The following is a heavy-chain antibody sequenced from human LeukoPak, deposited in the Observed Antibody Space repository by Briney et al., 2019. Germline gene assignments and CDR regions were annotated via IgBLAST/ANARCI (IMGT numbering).Heavy chain of an antibody. D-gene: IGHD3-9*01. Sequence: GGSLRLSCAASGFTFSSYWMSWVRQAPGKGLEWVANIKQDGSEKYYVDSVKGRFTISRDNAKNSLYLQMNSLRAEDTAVYYCARGSAVLRYFDWYYYYYYYMDVWGKGTTVTISS. V-gene: IGHV3-7*01. CDR3: ARGSAVLRYFDWYYYYYYYMDV. J-gene: IGHJ6*03. CDR1: GFTFSSYW. CDR2: IKQDGSEK.